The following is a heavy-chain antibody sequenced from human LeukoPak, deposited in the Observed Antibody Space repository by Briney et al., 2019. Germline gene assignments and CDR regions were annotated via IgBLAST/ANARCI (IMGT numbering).Heavy chain of an antibody. Sequence: KPSETLSLTCAVYGGSFSGYYWSWIRQPPGKGLEWIGEINHSGSTNYNPSLKSRVTISVDTSKNQFSLKLSSVTAADTAVYYCARSRIAAAWYLDYWGQGTLVTVSS. CDR3: ARSRIAAAWYLDY. J-gene: IGHJ4*02. D-gene: IGHD6-13*01. CDR2: INHSGST. V-gene: IGHV4-34*01. CDR1: GGSFSGYY.